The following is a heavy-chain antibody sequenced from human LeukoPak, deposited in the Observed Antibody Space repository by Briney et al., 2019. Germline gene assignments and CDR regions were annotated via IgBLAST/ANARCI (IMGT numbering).Heavy chain of an antibody. Sequence: SETLSLTCTVSGGSISSSGYYWGWIRQPPGKGLEWIGSIYYGESTYYSPSLKSRVTISVDTSKNQFSLKLRSVTAADTAMYYCARKYCSGGDCYSNYWGQGTLVTVSS. V-gene: IGHV4-39*01. D-gene: IGHD2-15*01. CDR1: GGSISSSGYY. CDR2: IYYGEST. CDR3: ARKYCSGGDCYSNY. J-gene: IGHJ4*02.